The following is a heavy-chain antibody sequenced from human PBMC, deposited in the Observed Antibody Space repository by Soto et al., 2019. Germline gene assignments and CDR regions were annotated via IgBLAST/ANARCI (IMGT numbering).Heavy chain of an antibody. CDR1: GGTFSSYS. J-gene: IGHJ4*02. CDR3: ARDGGRHAGGIDY. Sequence: QVQLVQSGAEVKKPGSSVKVSCKASGGTFSSYSINWVRQAPGQGLEWMGEIIPIFGTANYEQKFQGRVTITADEATCTAYMELSSLRSEATDVYYCARDGGRHAGGIDYWGQGTLVTVSS. D-gene: IGHD1-26*01. CDR2: IIPIFGTA. V-gene: IGHV1-69*01.